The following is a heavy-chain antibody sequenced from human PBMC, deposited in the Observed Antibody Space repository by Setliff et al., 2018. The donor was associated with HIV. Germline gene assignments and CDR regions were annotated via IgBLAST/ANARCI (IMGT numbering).Heavy chain of an antibody. CDR3: ATRGWNGYKAFDY. D-gene: IGHD1-1*01. J-gene: IGHJ4*02. CDR1: GYSISSGYY. Sequence: SETLSLTCAVSGYSISSGYYWGWIRQPPGMGLEWIGEINRGGSTNYNPSLKSRAIISVDTSEKHLSLNLTSVTAADTAVYYCATRGWNGYKAFDYWGQGTLVTVSS. V-gene: IGHV4-38-2*01. CDR2: INRGGST.